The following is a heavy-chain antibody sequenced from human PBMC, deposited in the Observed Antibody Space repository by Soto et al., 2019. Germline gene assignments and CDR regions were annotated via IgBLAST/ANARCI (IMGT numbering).Heavy chain of an antibody. CDR1: GGSFSGYY. D-gene: IGHD3-9*01. Sequence: SETLSLTCAVYGGSFSGYYWSWIRQPPGKGLEWIGEINHSGSTNYNPSLKSRVTISVDTSKNQFSLKLSSVTAADTAVYYCARARSGRGRRMYYDILTGSDAFDIWGQGTMVTVSS. CDR3: ARARSGRGRRMYYDILTGSDAFDI. CDR2: INHSGST. V-gene: IGHV4-34*01. J-gene: IGHJ3*02.